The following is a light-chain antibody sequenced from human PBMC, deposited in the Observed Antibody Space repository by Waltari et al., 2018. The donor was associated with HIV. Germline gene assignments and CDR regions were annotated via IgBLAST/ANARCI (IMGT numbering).Light chain of an antibody. J-gene: IGLJ3*02. CDR1: SSNIGSNY. V-gene: IGLV1-47*01. CDR3: ATRDGSLKV. Sequence: QSVLTQPPSASGTPGQGVTISCVGDSSNIGSNYVYWYQQLPGTAPKVLIYRNKQRPSVVPDRFSGSKSGASASLTISGLRSADEAVYFCATRDGSLKVFGGGTKLTVL. CDR2: RNK.